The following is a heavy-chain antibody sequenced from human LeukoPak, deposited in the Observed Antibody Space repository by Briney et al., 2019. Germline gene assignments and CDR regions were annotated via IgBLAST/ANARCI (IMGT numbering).Heavy chain of an antibody. V-gene: IGHV4-30-4*01. CDR2: IYYSGST. CDR1: GGSLSTGNYY. J-gene: IGHJ6*03. CDR3: ARLVPPRSSWYDYYYMDV. Sequence: PSQTLSLTCTVSGGSLSTGNYYWSWIRQPPGKGLEWIGYIYYSGSTYYNPSLKSRVSISIDTSKNQFSLKLSSVTAADTAVYYCARLVPPRSSWYDYYYMDVWGKGTTVTVSS. D-gene: IGHD6-13*01.